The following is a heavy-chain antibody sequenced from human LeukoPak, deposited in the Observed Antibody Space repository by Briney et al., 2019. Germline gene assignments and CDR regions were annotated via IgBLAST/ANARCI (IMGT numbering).Heavy chain of an antibody. Sequence: GGSLRLSCAASGFTFSSYGMSWVRQAPGKGLEWVSAISGSGGSTYHADSVKGRFTISRDNSKNTLYLQMNSLRAEDTAVYYCAKGRTGFSYGYGIDYWGQGTLVTVSS. CDR3: AKGRTGFSYGYGIDY. D-gene: IGHD5-18*01. CDR1: GFTFSSYG. CDR2: ISGSGGST. V-gene: IGHV3-23*01. J-gene: IGHJ4*02.